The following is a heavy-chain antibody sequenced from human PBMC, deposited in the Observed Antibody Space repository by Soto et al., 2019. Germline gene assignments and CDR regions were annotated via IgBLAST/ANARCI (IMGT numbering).Heavy chain of an antibody. V-gene: IGHV3-23*01. J-gene: IGHJ2*01. Sequence: EVQLLESGGGLVQPGGSLRLSCAASGFTFSSYAMSWVRQAPGKGLEWVSAISGSGGSTYYADSVKGRFTISRDNSKNTLYLQMNSLRAEDTAVYYCAKDAYGGKMWTYWYFDLWGRGTLVTVSS. CDR3: AKDAYGGKMWTYWYFDL. D-gene: IGHD2-15*01. CDR1: GFTFSSYA. CDR2: ISGSGGST.